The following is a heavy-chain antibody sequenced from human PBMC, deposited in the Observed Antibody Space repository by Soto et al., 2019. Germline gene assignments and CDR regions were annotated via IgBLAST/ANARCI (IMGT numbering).Heavy chain of an antibody. D-gene: IGHD6-6*01. CDR1: GFTFSSYG. J-gene: IGHJ5*02. Sequence: GGSLRLSCAASGFTFSSYGMHWVRQAPGKGLEWVAVIWYDGSNKYYADSVKGRFTISRDNSKNTLYLQMNSLRAEDTAVYYCARDFGIAARPLYWFGPWGQGTLVTVSS. V-gene: IGHV3-33*01. CDR3: ARDFGIAARPLYWFGP. CDR2: IWYDGSNK.